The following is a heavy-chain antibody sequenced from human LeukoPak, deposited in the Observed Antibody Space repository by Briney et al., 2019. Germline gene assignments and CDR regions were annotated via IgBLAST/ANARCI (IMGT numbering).Heavy chain of an antibody. J-gene: IGHJ4*02. D-gene: IGHD4-23*01. CDR1: GFTFSSYW. CDR2: IKSDGSST. Sequence: GGSLRLSCAASGFTFSSYWMHWVRQAPGRGLVWVSRIKSDGSSTRYADSVKGRFTISRDNAKNTLWLQMNSLRAEDTAVYYCATDLDYGGYSHFDFWGQGTLVTVSS. CDR3: ATDLDYGGYSHFDF. V-gene: IGHV3-74*01.